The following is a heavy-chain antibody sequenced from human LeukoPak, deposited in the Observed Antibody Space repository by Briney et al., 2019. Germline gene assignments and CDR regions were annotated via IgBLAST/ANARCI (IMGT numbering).Heavy chain of an antibody. CDR3: AQNFYDSSGLYFDY. V-gene: IGHV3-21*01. CDR2: ISSSSNYI. CDR1: GFTFSTYS. D-gene: IGHD3-22*01. J-gene: IGHJ4*02. Sequence: GGSLRFSCVASGFTFSTYSMNWVRQAPGKGLELVLSISSSSNYIYYADSVKGRFTISRDNAKNSLYLQMNSLRAADTAVYYCAQNFYDSSGLYFDYWGQGTLVTVSS.